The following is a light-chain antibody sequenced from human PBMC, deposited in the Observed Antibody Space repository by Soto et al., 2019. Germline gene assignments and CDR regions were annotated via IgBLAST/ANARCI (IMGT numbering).Light chain of an antibody. Sequence: DIPMTQSPSSLSASVGDRVTITCRASQGVNNYVAWFQQKPGKAPKLLMYGASTLQSGVPSRFSGSGSGTDFTLTISSLQPEDVATYYCQNYDRAPWTFGQGTKVEIK. CDR1: QGVNNY. CDR3: QNYDRAPWT. V-gene: IGKV1-27*01. J-gene: IGKJ1*01. CDR2: GAS.